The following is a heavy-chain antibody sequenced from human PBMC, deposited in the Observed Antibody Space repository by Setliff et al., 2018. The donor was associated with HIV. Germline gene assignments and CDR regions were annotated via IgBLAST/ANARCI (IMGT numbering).Heavy chain of an antibody. D-gene: IGHD3-22*01. V-gene: IGHV4-59*01. CDR1: GDSISSYY. CDR3: ARKYLVNVFDY. J-gene: IGHJ4*02. CDR2: IYYSGST. Sequence: PSETLSLTCTVSGDSISSYYWSWIRQPPGKGLEWIGYIYYSGSTNYNPSLKSRVSMSVDTSKNQFSLRLSSVTAADTAVYYCARKYLVNVFDYWGQGMLVTVSS.